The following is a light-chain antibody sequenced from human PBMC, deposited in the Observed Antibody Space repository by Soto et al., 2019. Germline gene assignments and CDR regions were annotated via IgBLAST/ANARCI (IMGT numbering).Light chain of an antibody. V-gene: IGKV3-15*01. J-gene: IGKJ2*01. Sequence: VLTQSPATLSVSPGETATLSCRASQSVTDKLAWYQQKSGQAPRLLIHTASKRAPGVPARFRGSGSGTEFTLSIDNLQSEDFAIYYCQQYHNWPPETFGQGTKLEIK. CDR3: QQYHNWPPET. CDR2: TAS. CDR1: QSVTDK.